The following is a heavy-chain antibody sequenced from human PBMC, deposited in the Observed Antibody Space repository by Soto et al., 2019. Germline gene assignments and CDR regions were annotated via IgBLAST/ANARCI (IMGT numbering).Heavy chain of an antibody. CDR3: ARDRGSSWYSDYYYGMDV. J-gene: IGHJ6*02. CDR2: IYYSGST. V-gene: IGHV4-59*01. Sequence: PSETLSLTCTVSGGSISSYYWSWIRQPPGKGLEWIGYIYYSGSTNYNPSLKSRVTISVDTSKNQFSLKLGSVTAADTAVYYCARDRGSSWYSDYYYGMDVWGQATTVTVSS. CDR1: GGSISSYY. D-gene: IGHD6-13*01.